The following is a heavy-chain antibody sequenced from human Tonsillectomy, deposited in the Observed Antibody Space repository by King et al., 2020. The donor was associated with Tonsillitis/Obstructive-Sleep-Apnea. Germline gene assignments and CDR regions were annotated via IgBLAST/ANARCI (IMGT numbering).Heavy chain of an antibody. CDR1: GFTFSNYG. V-gene: IGHV3-30*18. Sequence: VQLVESGGGVVQPGRSLRLSCAASGFTFSNYGMHWVRQAPGKGLEWVAVISYDGTNAYYGDSVKGRFTISRDNSKNTLYLQMNSLRAEDTAVYYCAKXTGPIXVXXXFDYXGXGTLVT. CDR3: AKXTGPIXVXXXFDY. J-gene: IGHJ4*01. CDR2: ISYDGTNA. D-gene: IGHD2-8*02.